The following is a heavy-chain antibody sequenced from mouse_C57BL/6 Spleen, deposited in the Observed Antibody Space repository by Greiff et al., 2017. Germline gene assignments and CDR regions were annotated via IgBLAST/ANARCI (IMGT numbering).Heavy chain of an antibody. J-gene: IGHJ4*01. D-gene: IGHD2-10*02. CDR3: AKNSRYGNYDAMDY. CDR2: IWSGGST. V-gene: IGHV2-4*01. CDR1: GFSLTSYG. Sequence: VQLQQSGPGLVQPSQSLSITCTVSGFSLTSYGVHWVRQPPGKGLEWLGVIWSGGSTDYNAAFISRLSISKDNSKSQVFFKMNSLQADDTAIYYCAKNSRYGNYDAMDYWGQGTSVTVSS.